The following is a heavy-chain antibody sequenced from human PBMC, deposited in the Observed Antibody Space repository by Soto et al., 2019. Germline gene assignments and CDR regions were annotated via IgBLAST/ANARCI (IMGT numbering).Heavy chain of an antibody. CDR3: ATVFNSNYFRFFDY. J-gene: IGHJ4*02. CDR2: FDPEDGET. V-gene: IGHV1-24*01. CDR1: GYTLTELS. D-gene: IGHD4-4*01. Sequence: GASVKVSCKVSGYTLTELSMHWVRQAPGKGLEWMGGFDPEDGETIYAQKFQGRVTMTEDTSTDTAYMELSSLRSEDTAVYYCATVFNSNYFRFFDYWGQGTLVTVSS.